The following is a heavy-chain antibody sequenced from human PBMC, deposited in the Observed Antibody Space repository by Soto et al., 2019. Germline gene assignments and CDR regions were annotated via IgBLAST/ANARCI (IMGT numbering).Heavy chain of an antibody. Sequence: ASVKVSCKASGYTFTSYDINWVRQATGQGLEWMGWMNPNSGNTGYAQKFQGRVTMTRNTSISTAYMELSSLRSEDTAVYYCARDMVVVPAAPGRFDPWGQGTLVTVSS. CDR2: MNPNSGNT. CDR3: ARDMVVVPAAPGRFDP. D-gene: IGHD2-2*01. CDR1: GYTFTSYD. V-gene: IGHV1-8*01. J-gene: IGHJ5*02.